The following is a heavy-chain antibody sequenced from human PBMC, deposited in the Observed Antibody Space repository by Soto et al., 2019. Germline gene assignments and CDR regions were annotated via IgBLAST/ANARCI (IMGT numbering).Heavy chain of an antibody. CDR2: IYYSGST. CDR3: ARVTTVTPFFDY. CDR1: GGSISSYY. J-gene: IGHJ4*02. D-gene: IGHD4-17*01. Sequence: QVQLQESGPGLVKPSETLSLTCTVSGGSISSYYWSWIRQPPGKGLEWIGYIYYSGSTNYNPSLKSRDTISVDTSKNQFSLKLSSVTAADTAVYYCARVTTVTPFFDYWGQGTLVTVSS. V-gene: IGHV4-59*01.